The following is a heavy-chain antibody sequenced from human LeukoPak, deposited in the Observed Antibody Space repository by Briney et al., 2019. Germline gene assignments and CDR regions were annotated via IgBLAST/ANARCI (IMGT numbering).Heavy chain of an antibody. V-gene: IGHV3-48*03. J-gene: IGHJ4*02. CDR1: GFTFSSYE. Sequence: GGSLRLSCAASGFTFSSYEMNWVRQAPGKGLEWVSYISSSGSTIYYADSVKGRFTISRDNAKNSLDLQINSLRAEDTAVYYCAREDSSGKTLDYWGQGTLVTVSS. CDR3: AREDSSGKTLDY. D-gene: IGHD6-19*01. CDR2: ISSSGSTI.